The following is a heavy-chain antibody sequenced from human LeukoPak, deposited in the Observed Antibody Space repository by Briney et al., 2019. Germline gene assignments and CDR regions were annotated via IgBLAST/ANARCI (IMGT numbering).Heavy chain of an antibody. CDR1: GFTFSSYA. J-gene: IGHJ6*02. V-gene: IGHV3-23*01. CDR3: AKDLGVSGSYYGYYYYGMDV. CDR2: ISGSGGST. Sequence: AGGSLRLSCAASGFTFSSYAMSWVRQAPGKGLEWVSAISGSGGSTYYADSVKGRLTISRDNSKNTLYLQMNSLRAEDTAVYYCAKDLGVSGSYYGYYYYGMDVWGQGTTVTVSS. D-gene: IGHD1-26*01.